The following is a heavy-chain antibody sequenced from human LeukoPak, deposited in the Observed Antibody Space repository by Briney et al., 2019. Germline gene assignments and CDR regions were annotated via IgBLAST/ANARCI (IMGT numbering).Heavy chain of an antibody. CDR3: ARRAWGSGYTYYFDY. CDR2: INPNSGGT. J-gene: IGHJ4*02. V-gene: IGHV1-2*02. CDR1: GYTFSGYY. Sequence: ASVKVSCKASGYTFSGYYMHWVRQAPGQGLEWMGWINPNSGGTNYAQKFQGRVTMTRDTSISTAYMELSSLRSEDTAVYYCARRAWGSGYTYYFDYWGQGTLVTVSS. D-gene: IGHD3-22*01.